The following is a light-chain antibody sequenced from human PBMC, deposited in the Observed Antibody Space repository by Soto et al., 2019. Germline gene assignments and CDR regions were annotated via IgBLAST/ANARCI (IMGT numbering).Light chain of an antibody. V-gene: IGKV1-8*01. J-gene: IGKJ4*01. CDR3: HQYYSYPPT. CDR1: QGISTY. CDR2: AAS. Sequence: MRVAKSLSAYSAGRVNRDTITCRASQGISTYLAWYQQKPGKAPKLLIYAASILQSGVPSRFSGSGSGTDFTLTMSCLQSEDVATYYSHQYYSYPPTFGGGTKVDIK.